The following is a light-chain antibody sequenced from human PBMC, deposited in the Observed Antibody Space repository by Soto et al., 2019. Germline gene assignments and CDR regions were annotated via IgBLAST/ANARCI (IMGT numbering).Light chain of an antibody. CDR2: GAS. CDR3: QQYGRSPFT. CDR1: QSVSSSY. Sequence: EIVLTQSPGTLSLSPGERATLSCRVSQSVSSSYLAWYQQKPGQAPRLLIYGASSRATGIPGRFSGSGSGTDFTLTISRLEPEDFAVYYCQQYGRSPFTFGPGTKVDIK. V-gene: IGKV3-20*01. J-gene: IGKJ3*01.